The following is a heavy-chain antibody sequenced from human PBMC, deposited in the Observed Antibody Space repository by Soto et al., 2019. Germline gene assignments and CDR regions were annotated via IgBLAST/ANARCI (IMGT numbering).Heavy chain of an antibody. D-gene: IGHD2-15*01. CDR3: VRERISS. CDR1: GFTFSDYY. J-gene: IGHJ4*02. Sequence: GGSLRLSCAASGFTFSDYYMSWIRQAPGKGLEWVTYIKRNGSSIYYADSVKGRFTISRDNAKNSLYLQMNSLRVEDMAVYFCVRERISSWGQGTLVTVSS. V-gene: IGHV3-11*04. CDR2: IKRNGSSI.